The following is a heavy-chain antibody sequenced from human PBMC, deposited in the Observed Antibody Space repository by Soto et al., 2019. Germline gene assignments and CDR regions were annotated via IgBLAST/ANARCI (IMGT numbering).Heavy chain of an antibody. CDR2: INPNGGST. J-gene: IGHJ4*02. CDR3: ARAGYCSGGTCFHGNCDY. D-gene: IGHD2-15*01. V-gene: IGHV1-46*01. Sequence: QVQLVQYGAEVKRPGASVKVSCKASGYTFTTYYMHWVRQAPGQGLEWLGIINPNGGSTTYAQKSQGRVTMTRDTSTSTVYLELSSLRSEDTAVYYCARAGYCSGGTCFHGNCDYWGQGTLVTVSA. CDR1: GYTFTTYY.